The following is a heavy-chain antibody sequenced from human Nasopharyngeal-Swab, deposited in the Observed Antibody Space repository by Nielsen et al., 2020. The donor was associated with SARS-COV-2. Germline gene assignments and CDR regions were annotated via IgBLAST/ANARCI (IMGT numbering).Heavy chain of an antibody. J-gene: IGHJ4*02. D-gene: IGHD6-13*01. CDR2: ISGDGGST. V-gene: IGHV3-43*02. Sequence: GGSLRLSCAASGFTFDDYAMHWVRQAPGKGLEWVSLISGDGGSTSYADSVKGRFTISRDNNKNSLYLQMNSLRTEDTALYYCASQWTAAGTLDYWGQGTLVTVSS. CDR3: ASQWTAAGTLDY. CDR1: GFTFDDYA.